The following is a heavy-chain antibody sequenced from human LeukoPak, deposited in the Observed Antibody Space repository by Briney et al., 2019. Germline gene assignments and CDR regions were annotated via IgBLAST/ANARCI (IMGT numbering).Heavy chain of an antibody. CDR3: ARDYQGHFEY. D-gene: IGHD2-2*01. Sequence: PGGSLRRSCAASRFTLSSYWMSWVRQAPGKGLEWVANIKQDGNEKYYVDSVEGRFTISRDNAKNSLYLQMNSLRVEDTAVYYCARDYQGHFEYWGQGTLVNVSS. CDR2: IKQDGNEK. V-gene: IGHV3-7*03. CDR1: RFTLSSYW. J-gene: IGHJ4*02.